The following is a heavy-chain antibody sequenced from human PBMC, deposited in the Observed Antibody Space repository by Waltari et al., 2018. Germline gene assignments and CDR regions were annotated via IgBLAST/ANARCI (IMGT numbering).Heavy chain of an antibody. D-gene: IGHD3-10*01. Sequence: EVQLVESGGGLVQPGRSLRLSCAASGFTFDDYAMHWVRHAPGKGLDWVSGISWNGGSIGYADSVKGRFTISRDNAKNSLYLQMNSLRAEDTALYYCAKDIKITMVRGVIIPYYYYYMDVWGKGTTVTVSS. CDR1: GFTFDDYA. V-gene: IGHV3-9*01. CDR2: ISWNGGSI. CDR3: AKDIKITMVRGVIIPYYYYYMDV. J-gene: IGHJ6*03.